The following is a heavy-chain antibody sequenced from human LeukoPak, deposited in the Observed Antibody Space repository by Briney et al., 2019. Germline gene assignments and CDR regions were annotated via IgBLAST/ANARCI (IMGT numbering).Heavy chain of an antibody. D-gene: IGHD1-26*01. J-gene: IGHJ4*02. V-gene: IGHV3-11*04. CDR2: IKTTGLTT. CDR3: ARGLGASMSYYFDY. CDR1: GFDFSDYY. Sequence: PGGSLRLSCAASGFDFSDYYMSWIRQAPGKGLEWISNIKTTGLTTYYADSVKGRFTISRDNAKNSLFLQMNSLRAEDTAVYYCARGLGASMSYYFDYWGQGTLVTVSS.